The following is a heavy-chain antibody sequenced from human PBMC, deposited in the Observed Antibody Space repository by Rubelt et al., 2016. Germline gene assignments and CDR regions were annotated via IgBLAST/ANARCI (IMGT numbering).Heavy chain of an antibody. CDR2: INAGNGNT. D-gene: IGHD6-13*01. J-gene: IGHJ4*02. CDR3: ARMAYSSIWYYFDY. V-gene: IGHV1-3*01. Sequence: WINAGNGNTKYSQKFQDRVTITRDTPASTAYMELSSLRSEDTAVYYCARMAYSSIWYYFDYWGQGTLVTVSS.